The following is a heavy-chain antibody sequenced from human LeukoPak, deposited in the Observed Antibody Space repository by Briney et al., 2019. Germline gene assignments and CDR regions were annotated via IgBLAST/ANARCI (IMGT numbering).Heavy chain of an antibody. Sequence: ASVKVSCKASGYTFTGYGISWVRQAPGQGLEWMGWISAYNGNTNYAQKLQGRVIMTTDTSTSTAYMELRSLRSDDTAVYYCARARENYYYYYMDVWGKGTTVTVSS. V-gene: IGHV1-18*01. CDR2: ISAYNGNT. CDR3: ARARENYYYYYMDV. J-gene: IGHJ6*03. CDR1: GYTFTGYG.